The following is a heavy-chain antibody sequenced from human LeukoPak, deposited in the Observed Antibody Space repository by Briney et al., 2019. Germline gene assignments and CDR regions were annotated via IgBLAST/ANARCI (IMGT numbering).Heavy chain of an antibody. CDR2: INPSGGST. CDR1: GYTFTGYY. CDR3: ARDAPSRLGGYVGDYYFDY. J-gene: IGHJ4*02. V-gene: IGHV1-46*03. D-gene: IGHD5-12*01. Sequence: GASVKVSCKASGYTFTGYYMHWVRQAPGQGLEWMGIINPSGGSTSYAQKFQGRVTMTRDTSTSTVYMELSSLRSEDTAVYYCARDAPSRLGGYVGDYYFDYWGQGTLVTVSS.